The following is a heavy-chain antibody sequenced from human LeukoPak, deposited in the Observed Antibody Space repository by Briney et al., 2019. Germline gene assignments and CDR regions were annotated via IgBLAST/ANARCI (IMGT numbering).Heavy chain of an antibody. CDR3: ARFPLFDY. V-gene: IGHV4-39*07. J-gene: IGHJ4*02. CDR1: GDSISGTSHF. Sequence: SQTLSLTCTVSGDSISGTSHFWDWIRQAPGKGLEWIGSIYYRGTTYYNPSLKSRVTISVDTSKNQFSLKLSSVTAADTAVYYCARFPLFDYWGQGTLVTVSS. CDR2: IYYRGTT.